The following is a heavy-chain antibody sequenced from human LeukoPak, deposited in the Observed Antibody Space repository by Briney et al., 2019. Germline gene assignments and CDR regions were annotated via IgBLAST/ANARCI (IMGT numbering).Heavy chain of an antibody. CDR1: GFTFSSYG. D-gene: IGHD3-22*01. J-gene: IGHJ4*02. V-gene: IGHV3-30*18. CDR2: ISYDGSNK. CDR3: AKDYYDISGPDY. Sequence: GGSLRLSCAASGFTFSSYGMHWVRQAPGKGLEWVAVISYDGSNKYYADSVKGRFTISRGNSKNTLYLQMNSLRAEDTAVYYCAKDYYDISGPDYWGQGTLVTVSS.